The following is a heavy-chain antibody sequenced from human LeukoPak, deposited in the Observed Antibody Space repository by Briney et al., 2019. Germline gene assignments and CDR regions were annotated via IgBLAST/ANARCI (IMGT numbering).Heavy chain of an antibody. CDR1: GGSFSGYY. CDR2: IIHSGRT. Sequence: SETLSLTCAVNGGSFSGYYWTWIRQSPGKGLEWIGEIIHSGRTNYSPSLKSRVTLSVDTSKNQFSLKLSSVTAADTAVYYCARHDFRGNWHYDFWSGSPLGYYYYGMDVWGQGTTVTVSS. J-gene: IGHJ6*02. CDR3: ARHDFRGNWHYDFWSGSPLGYYYYGMDV. V-gene: IGHV4-34*12. D-gene: IGHD3-3*01.